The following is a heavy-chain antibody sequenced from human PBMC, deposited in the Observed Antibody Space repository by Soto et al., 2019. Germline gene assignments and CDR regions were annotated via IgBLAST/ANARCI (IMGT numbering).Heavy chain of an antibody. CDR3: ARGLGGRMDD. V-gene: IGHV1-69*08. D-gene: IGHD3-16*01. CDR1: GTIFSSYT. J-gene: IGHJ6*01. Sequence: QVQLVQSGAEVKKPGSSVRVYCKASGTIFSSYTISWVRQAPGQGLEWMGRIIPILGETNSAQKFQGRVTLTADKSTNTAYMELNSLRLQDTALYYCARGLGGRMDDW. CDR2: IIPILGET.